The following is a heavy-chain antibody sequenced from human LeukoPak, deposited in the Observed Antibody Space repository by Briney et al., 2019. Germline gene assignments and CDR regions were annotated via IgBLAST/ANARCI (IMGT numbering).Heavy chain of an antibody. CDR1: GGSISNYY. D-gene: IGHD3-10*01. CDR3: ARRASGYEFAFDI. J-gene: IGHJ3*02. V-gene: IGHV4-39*01. Sequence: SETLSLTCTVSGGSISNYYWGWIRQPPGKGLEWIGSIYYSGSTYYNPSLKSRVTISVDTSKNQLSLKLSSVTAADTAVYYCARRASGYEFAFDIWGQGTMVTVSS. CDR2: IYYSGST.